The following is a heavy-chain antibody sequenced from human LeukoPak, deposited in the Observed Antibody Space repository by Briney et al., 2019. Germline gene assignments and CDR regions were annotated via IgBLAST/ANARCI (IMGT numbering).Heavy chain of an antibody. Sequence: PGGSLRLSCTASGFTFSSYGMNWVRQAPGKGLEWVSYITNSGGAIYYADSVKGRFTTSRDNAKKSLYLQMNSLRAEDTAVYYCARPPSITNPYYGMDVWGQGTTVTVSS. V-gene: IGHV3-48*03. CDR2: ITNSGGAI. CDR3: ARPPSITNPYYGMDV. D-gene: IGHD3-3*01. J-gene: IGHJ6*02. CDR1: GFTFSSYG.